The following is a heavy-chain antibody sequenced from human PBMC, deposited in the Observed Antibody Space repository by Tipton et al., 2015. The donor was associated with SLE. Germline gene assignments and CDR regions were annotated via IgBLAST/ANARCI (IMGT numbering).Heavy chain of an antibody. J-gene: IGHJ5*02. CDR1: GFTFSSYS. CDR3: ARDAGYCSGGSCLGWFDP. CDR2: ISSSSSTI. D-gene: IGHD2-15*01. V-gene: IGHV3-48*01. Sequence: SLRLSCAASGFTFSSYSMNWVRQAPGKGLEWVSYISSSSSTIYYADSVKGRFTISRDNAKNSLYLQMNSLRAEDMAVYYCARDAGYCSGGSCLGWFDPWGQGTLVTVSS.